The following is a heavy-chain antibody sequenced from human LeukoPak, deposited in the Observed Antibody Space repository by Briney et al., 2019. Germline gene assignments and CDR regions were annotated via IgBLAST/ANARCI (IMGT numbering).Heavy chain of an antibody. V-gene: IGHV3-7*03. D-gene: IGHD3-16*01. CDR1: GFIFSTYW. CDR2: INHNGNVN. CDR3: ARGGGLDV. J-gene: IGHJ6*02. Sequence: GGSLRLSCAASGFIFSTYWMNWARQAPGKGLEWVASINHNGNVNYYVDSVKGRFTISRDNAKNSLYLQMSNLRAEDTAVYFCARGGGLDVWGQGATVTVSS.